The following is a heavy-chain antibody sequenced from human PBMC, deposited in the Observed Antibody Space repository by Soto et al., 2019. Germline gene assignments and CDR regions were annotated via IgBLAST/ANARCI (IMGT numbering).Heavy chain of an antibody. CDR2: INHSGST. J-gene: IGHJ4*02. CDR1: GGSFSGYY. V-gene: IGHV4-34*01. Sequence: QVQLQQWGAGLLKPSETLSLTCAVYGGSFSGYYWSWIRQPPGKGLEWIGEINHSGSTNYNPSLKSRVIISVDTSKNQFSLKLSSVTAADTAVYYCARGRRSSTSSYGYWGQGTLVTVSS. D-gene: IGHD2-2*01. CDR3: ARGRRSSTSSYGY.